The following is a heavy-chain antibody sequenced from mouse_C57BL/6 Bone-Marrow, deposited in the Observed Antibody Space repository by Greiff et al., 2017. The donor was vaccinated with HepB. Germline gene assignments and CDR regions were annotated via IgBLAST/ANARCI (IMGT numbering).Heavy chain of an antibody. J-gene: IGHJ4*01. CDR2: ISYDGSN. CDR1: GYSITSGYY. CDR3: ARFYYDYDGGPLGY. D-gene: IGHD2-4*01. V-gene: IGHV3-6*01. Sequence: EVQRVESGPGLVKPSQSLSLTCSVTGYSITSGYYWNWIRQFPGNKLEWMGYISYDGSNNYNPSLKNRISITRDTSKNQFFLKLNSVTTEDTATYYCARFYYDYDGGPLGYWGQGTSVTVSS.